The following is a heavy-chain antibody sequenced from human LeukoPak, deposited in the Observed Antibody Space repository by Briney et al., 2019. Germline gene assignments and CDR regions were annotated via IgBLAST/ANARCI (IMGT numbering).Heavy chain of an antibody. V-gene: IGHV3-23*01. CDR3: AKGDSSGWYGSNWFDP. J-gene: IGHJ5*02. Sequence: GGSLRLSCAASGFTFGSYAMSWVRQAPGKGLEWVSGISGSGDSTYYADSVKGRFTISRDNSRNTLYLQMNSLRAEDTGVYYCAKGDSSGWYGSNWFDPWGQGTLVTVSS. D-gene: IGHD6-19*01. CDR1: GFTFGSYA. CDR2: ISGSGDST.